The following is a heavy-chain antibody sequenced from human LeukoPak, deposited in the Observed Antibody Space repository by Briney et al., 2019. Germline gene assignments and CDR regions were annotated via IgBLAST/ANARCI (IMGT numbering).Heavy chain of an antibody. D-gene: IGHD3-10*01. Sequence: SQTLSLTCTVSGGSISSGSYYWSWIRQPAGKGLEWIGRIYTSGSTNYNPSLKSRVTISVDTPKNQFSLKLSSVTAADTAVYYCARDGYYGSGSYYAFYYYYYMDVWGKGTTVTVSS. V-gene: IGHV4-61*02. CDR2: IYTSGST. J-gene: IGHJ6*03. CDR3: ARDGYYGSGSYYAFYYYYYMDV. CDR1: GGSISSGSYY.